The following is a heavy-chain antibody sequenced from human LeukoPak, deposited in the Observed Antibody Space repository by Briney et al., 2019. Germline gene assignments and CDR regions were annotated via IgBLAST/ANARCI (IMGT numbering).Heavy chain of an antibody. CDR3: ARDRSRYCSGGSCYFGDY. D-gene: IGHD2-15*01. Sequence: ASVKVSCKASGYTFTGYYMHWVRQAPGQGLEWMGWINPNSGGTNYAQKFQGRVTTTRDTSISTAYMELSRLRSDDTAVYYCARDRSRYCSGGSCYFGDYWGQGTLVTVSS. CDR1: GYTFTGYY. V-gene: IGHV1-2*02. CDR2: INPNSGGT. J-gene: IGHJ4*02.